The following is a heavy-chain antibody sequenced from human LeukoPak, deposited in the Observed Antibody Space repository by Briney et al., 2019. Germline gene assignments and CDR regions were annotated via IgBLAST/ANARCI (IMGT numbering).Heavy chain of an antibody. J-gene: IGHJ6*04. CDR2: MNPNSGNT. V-gene: IGHV1-8*03. D-gene: IGHD5-18*01. Sequence: ASVKVSCKASGYTFTSYDINWVRQATGQGLEWMGWMNPNSGNTGYAQKFQGRVTITRNTSISTAYMELSSLRSEDTAVYYCARVPRGYSYGFKMDVWGKGTTVTVSS. CDR3: ARVPRGYSYGFKMDV. CDR1: GYTFTSYD.